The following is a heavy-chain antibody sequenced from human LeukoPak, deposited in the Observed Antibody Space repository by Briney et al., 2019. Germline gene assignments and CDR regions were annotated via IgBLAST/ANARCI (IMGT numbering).Heavy chain of an antibody. CDR1: GFTFSSYW. CDR3: ARDWVGYYDSSGYSY. J-gene: IGHJ4*02. Sequence: GGSLRLSCAASGFTFSSYWMSWVRQAPGKGLEWVANIKQDGSEKYYVDSVKGRFTISRDNAKNSLYLQMNSLRAEDTAVYYCARDWVGYYDSSGYSYWGQGTLVTVSS. D-gene: IGHD3-22*01. CDR2: IKQDGSEK. V-gene: IGHV3-7*01.